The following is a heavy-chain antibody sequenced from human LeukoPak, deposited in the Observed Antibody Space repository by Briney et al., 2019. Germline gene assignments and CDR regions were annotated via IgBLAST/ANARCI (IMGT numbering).Heavy chain of an antibody. CDR2: IRYDGSNK. Sequence: GGSLRLSCAASGFTFSSYGMHWVRQAPGKGLEWVAFIRYDGSNKYYADSVKGRFTISRDNSKNTLYLQMNSLRAEDTAAYYCAKAPNVYSYGYYFDYWGQGTLVTVSS. V-gene: IGHV3-30*02. CDR3: AKAPNVYSYGYYFDY. CDR1: GFTFSSYG. D-gene: IGHD5-18*01. J-gene: IGHJ4*02.